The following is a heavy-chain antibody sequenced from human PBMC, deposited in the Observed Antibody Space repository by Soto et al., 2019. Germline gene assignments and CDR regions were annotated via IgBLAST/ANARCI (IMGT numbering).Heavy chain of an antibody. J-gene: IGHJ4*02. Sequence: GGSLRLSCAASGFTFSSYAVSWVRQAPGKGPEWISSISGSGSTIYYADSVKGRFTISRDNSKNTLYLQMSSLRAEDTAVYYCAKVFYYYDSSGYYYFDCWGQGTLVTVSS. CDR2: ISGSGSTI. V-gene: IGHV3-23*01. CDR3: AKVFYYYDSSGYYYFDC. D-gene: IGHD3-22*01. CDR1: GFTFSSYA.